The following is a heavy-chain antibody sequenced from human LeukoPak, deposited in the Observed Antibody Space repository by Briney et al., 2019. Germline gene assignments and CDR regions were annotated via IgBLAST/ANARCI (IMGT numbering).Heavy chain of an antibody. CDR2: IGAGGTFT. V-gene: IGHV3-23*01. CDR3: ARDLLHDALTAYSLGSMDV. Sequence: GGSLTLLCTASGFTVSSYAMNWVRRGPGKGQEKNSGIGAGGTFTYYADSVKGRFTLSRDKSKNTLYLQMNSLRAEDTAVYYCARDLLHDALTAYSLGSMDVWGQGTWVTVSS. J-gene: IGHJ6*02. D-gene: IGHD3-9*01. CDR1: GFTVSSYA.